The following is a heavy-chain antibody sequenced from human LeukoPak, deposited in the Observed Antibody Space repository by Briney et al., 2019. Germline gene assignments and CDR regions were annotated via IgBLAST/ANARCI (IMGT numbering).Heavy chain of an antibody. Sequence: GGSLRLSCAASGFTFSSYSMNWVRQAPGKGLEWVSSISSSSSYIYYADSVKGRFTISRDNAKNSLYLQMNSLRAEDTAVYYCASLAYCGGDCQNLLDYWGQGTLVTVSS. CDR3: ASLAYCGGDCQNLLDY. D-gene: IGHD2-21*02. CDR2: ISSSSSYI. J-gene: IGHJ4*02. CDR1: GFTFSSYS. V-gene: IGHV3-21*01.